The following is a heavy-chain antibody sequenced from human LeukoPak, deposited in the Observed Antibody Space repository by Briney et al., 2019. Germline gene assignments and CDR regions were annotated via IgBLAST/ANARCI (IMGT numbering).Heavy chain of an antibody. CDR3: ARRGYCSSTSCRRAFDY. CDR2: MNPNSGNT. V-gene: IGHV1-8*03. D-gene: IGHD2-2*01. J-gene: IGHJ4*02. CDR1: GYTFTSYD. Sequence: VKVSCKASGYTFTSYDINWVRQATGQGLEWMGWMNPNSGNTGYAQKFQGRVTITRNTSISTAYMELSSLRSEDTAVYYCARRGYCSSTSCRRAFDYWGQGTLVTVSS.